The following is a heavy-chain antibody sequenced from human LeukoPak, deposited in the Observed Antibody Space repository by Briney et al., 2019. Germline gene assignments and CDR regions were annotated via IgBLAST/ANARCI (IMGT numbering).Heavy chain of an antibody. J-gene: IGHJ5*02. CDR3: ARDNSLQDMAWWFDP. D-gene: IGHD5-24*01. V-gene: IGHV1-18*01. CDR1: GYTFTSYD. Sequence: ASVKVSCKASGYTFTSYDINWVRQAPGQGLEWMGWISAYNGNTNYAQKLQGRVTMTADTSTSTAYMELRSLRSEDTAVYYCARDNSLQDMAWWFDPWGQGTLVIVSS. CDR2: ISAYNGNT.